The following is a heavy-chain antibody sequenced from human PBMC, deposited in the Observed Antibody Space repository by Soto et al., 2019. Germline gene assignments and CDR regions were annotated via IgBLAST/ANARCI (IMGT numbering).Heavy chain of an antibody. J-gene: IGHJ5*02. V-gene: IGHV4-59*01. Sequence: QVQLQESGPGLVKPSETLSLTCTVSGGSISSYYWSWIRQPPGKGLEWIGYIYYSGSTNYNPSLKSRVTRSVDTSKNQFSLKLSSVTAADTAVYYCARDHYGSGSWFDPWGQGTLVTVSS. D-gene: IGHD3-10*01. CDR2: IYYSGST. CDR1: GGSISSYY. CDR3: ARDHYGSGSWFDP.